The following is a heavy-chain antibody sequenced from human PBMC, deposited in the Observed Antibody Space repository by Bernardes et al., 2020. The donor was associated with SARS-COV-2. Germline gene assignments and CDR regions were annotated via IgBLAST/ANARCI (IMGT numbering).Heavy chain of an antibody. CDR3: AKGGPVVLDPFDI. CDR1: GFPFSSYA. CDR2: ITSNAEDT. Sequence: GSLRLSCAASGFPFSSYAMHWVRQAPGKGLEWVSVITSNAEDTFYADSVKGRFTISRDNSMDTLYLLMTSLTAEDTALYYCAKGGPVVLDPFDIWGQGTMVTVSS. V-gene: IGHV3-23*01. D-gene: IGHD2-15*01. J-gene: IGHJ3*02.